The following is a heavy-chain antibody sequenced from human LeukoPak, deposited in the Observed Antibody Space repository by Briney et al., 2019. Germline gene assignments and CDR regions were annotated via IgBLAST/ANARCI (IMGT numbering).Heavy chain of an antibody. Sequence: PSETLSLTCTVSGGSISSYYWSWIRQPPGKGLEWIGYIYYSGSTNYNPSLKSRVTISVDTSKNQFSLKLSSVTAADTAVYYCARYGYSSGWPGVYYYGVDVWGQGTTVTVSS. J-gene: IGHJ6*02. CDR3: ARYGYSSGWPGVYYYGVDV. CDR1: GGSISSYY. V-gene: IGHV4-59*08. CDR2: IYYSGST. D-gene: IGHD6-19*01.